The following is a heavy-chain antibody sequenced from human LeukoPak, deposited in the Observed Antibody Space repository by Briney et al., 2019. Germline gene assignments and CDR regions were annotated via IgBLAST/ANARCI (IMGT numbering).Heavy chain of an antibody. CDR2: ISGSGGST. CDR3: ARSIRGNLFPVLDY. J-gene: IGHJ4*02. V-gene: IGHV3-23*01. Sequence: GGSLRLSCAASGFTFSSSAMSWVRQAPGKGLEWVTGISGSGGSTHYADSVKGRFAISRDNSKNTLYLQMNSLRAEGTAVYYCARSIRGNLFPVLDYWGQGTLVTVSS. CDR1: GFTFSSSA. D-gene: IGHD4-23*01.